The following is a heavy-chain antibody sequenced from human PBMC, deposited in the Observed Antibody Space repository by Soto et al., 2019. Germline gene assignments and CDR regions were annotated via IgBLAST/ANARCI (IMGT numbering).Heavy chain of an antibody. D-gene: IGHD4-4*01. Sequence: GGSLRLSCATSGFSFSNYAMSWVRQAPGKGLEWVAGISSSGYTYYVDSLKGRFTISRDNSKNSLYLQMKSLRAEDTAVYYCAKDIIDYSNYYFDYWGQGNLVTVSS. CDR2: ISSSGYT. CDR1: GFSFSNYA. V-gene: IGHV3-23*01. CDR3: AKDIIDYSNYYFDY. J-gene: IGHJ4*02.